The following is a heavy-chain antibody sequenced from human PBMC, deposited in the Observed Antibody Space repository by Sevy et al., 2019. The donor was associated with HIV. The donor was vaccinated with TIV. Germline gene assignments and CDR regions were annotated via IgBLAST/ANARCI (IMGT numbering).Heavy chain of an antibody. CDR2: LSFGCGRI. CDR3: AREGCTKPHDY. Sequence: GGSLRLSCVASGFNFNIYSMSWVRQAPGKRLEWVSTLSFGCGRINHADSVQGRFTMSRDDSKKTVYLEMSRLRPEDTAVYYCAREGCTKPHDYWGQGTLVTVSS. V-gene: IGHV3-23*01. CDR1: GFNFNIYS. D-gene: IGHD2-8*01. J-gene: IGHJ4*02.